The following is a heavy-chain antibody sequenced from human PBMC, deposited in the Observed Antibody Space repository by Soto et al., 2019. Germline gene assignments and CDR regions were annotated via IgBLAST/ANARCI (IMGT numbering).Heavy chain of an antibody. J-gene: IGHJ4*02. Sequence: QITLKESGPTLVKPTQTLTLTCTFSGFSLSTSGVGVGWIRQPPGKALEWLALIYWHDDKRYSPSLKSRLTITKDTSQNQVVLTMTNMDPVDTATYYCAHSPDSTYYDYIWGSYRSYYFDYWGQGTLVTVSS. V-gene: IGHV2-5*01. CDR1: GFSLSTSGVG. D-gene: IGHD3-16*02. CDR2: IYWHDDK. CDR3: AHSPDSTYYDYIWGSYRSYYFDY.